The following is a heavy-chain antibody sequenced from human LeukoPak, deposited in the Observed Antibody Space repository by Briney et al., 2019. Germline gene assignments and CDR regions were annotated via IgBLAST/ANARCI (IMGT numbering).Heavy chain of an antibody. J-gene: IGHJ4*02. CDR3: AGRGYAMAY. V-gene: IGHV4-59*08. D-gene: IGHD5-12*01. CDR2: IYYSGST. CDR1: GGSISSYY. Sequence: SETLSLTCTVSGGSISSYYWSWIRQPPGKGLEWIGYIYYSGSTNYNPSLKSRVTISVDTSKNQFSLKLSSVTAADTAVYYCAGRGYAMAYWGQGTLVTVSS.